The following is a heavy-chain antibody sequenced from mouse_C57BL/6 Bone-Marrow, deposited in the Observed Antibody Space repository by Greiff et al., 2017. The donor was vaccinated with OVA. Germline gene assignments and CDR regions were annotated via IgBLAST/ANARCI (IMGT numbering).Heavy chain of an antibody. CDR2: ISSGGSYT. J-gene: IGHJ2*01. D-gene: IGHD2-4*01. CDR3: ARDDYADY. V-gene: IGHV5-6*02. CDR1: GFTFSSYG. Sequence: DVKLVESGGDLVKPGGSLKLSCAASGFTFSSYGMSWVRQTPDKRLEWVATISSGGSYTYYPDSVKGRFTISRDNAKNTLYLQMSSLKSEDTAMYYCARDDYADYWGQGTTLTVSS.